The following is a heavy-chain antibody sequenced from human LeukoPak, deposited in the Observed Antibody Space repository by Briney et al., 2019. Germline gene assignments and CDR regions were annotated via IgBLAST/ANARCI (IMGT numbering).Heavy chain of an antibody. CDR3: AKDFRYCSSTSCPGY. Sequence: GGSLRLSCAASGFTFSSYAMHWVRQAPGKGLEWVAVISYDGSNKYYADSVKGRFTISRDNSKNTLYLQMNSLRAEDTAVYYCAKDFRYCSSTSCPGYWGQGTLVTVSS. CDR1: GFTFSSYA. V-gene: IGHV3-30*04. CDR2: ISYDGSNK. J-gene: IGHJ4*02. D-gene: IGHD2-2*01.